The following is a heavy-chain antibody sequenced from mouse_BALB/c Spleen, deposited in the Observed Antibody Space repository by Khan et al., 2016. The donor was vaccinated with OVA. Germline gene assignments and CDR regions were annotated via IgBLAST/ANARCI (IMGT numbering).Heavy chain of an antibody. CDR3: ARKKYVGYAVDY. J-gene: IGHJ4*01. V-gene: IGHV3-2*02. CDR2: ISYSGST. D-gene: IGHD2-14*01. CDR1: GYSITTNYA. Sequence: QLEESGPGLVKPSQSLSLTCTVTGYSITTNYAWDWIRQFPGNKLEWMGYISYSGSTSYNPSLKSRISITRDTSKNQFFLQLNSVTTEDTATYYCARKKYVGYAVDYWGQGTSVTVSS.